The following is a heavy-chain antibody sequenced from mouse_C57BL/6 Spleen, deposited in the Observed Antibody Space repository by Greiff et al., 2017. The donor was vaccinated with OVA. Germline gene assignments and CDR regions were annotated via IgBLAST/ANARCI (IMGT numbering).Heavy chain of an antibody. V-gene: IGHV1-69*01. CDR2: IDPSDSYT. J-gene: IGHJ2*01. D-gene: IGHD3-2*02. CDR3: ARAGQLRPYFDY. CDR1: GYTFTSYW. Sequence: QVQLQQPGAELVMPGASVKLSCKASGYTFTSYWMHWVKQRPGQGLEWIGEIDPSDSYTNYNQKFKGKSTLTVDNSSSTAYMQLSSLTSEDSAVYYCARAGQLRPYFDYWGQGTTLTVSS.